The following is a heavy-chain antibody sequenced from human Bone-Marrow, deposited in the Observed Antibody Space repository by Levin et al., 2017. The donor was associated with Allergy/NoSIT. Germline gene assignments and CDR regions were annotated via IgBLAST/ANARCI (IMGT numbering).Heavy chain of an antibody. CDR1: GGSIRETIYY. V-gene: IGHV4-39*01. CDR3: ARHARMIVADYYQYYMDV. Sequence: SQTLSLTCTVSGGSIRETIYYWGWIRQPPGKGLEWIGSIYYSGNTYYNPSLESRVTMSVDTSKNQFSLKLSSATAADTAVFYCARHARMIVADYYQYYMDVWGKGSTVTVSS. J-gene: IGHJ6*03. CDR2: IYYSGNT. D-gene: IGHD3-22*01.